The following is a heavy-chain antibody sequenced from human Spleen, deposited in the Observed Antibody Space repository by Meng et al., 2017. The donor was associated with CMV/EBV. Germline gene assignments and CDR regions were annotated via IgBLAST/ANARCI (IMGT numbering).Heavy chain of an antibody. CDR3: ASLVTDYSNFDDY. V-gene: IGHV4-39*01. J-gene: IGHJ4*02. Sequence: GSLRLSCTVSGGSISSRSYYWGGIRQPPGKGLEWIGSIYYTGSTYYNPSLKSRVTISVDTSKNQFSLKLSSVTAADTAVYYCASLVTDYSNFDDYWGQGTLVTVSS. CDR2: IYYTGST. CDR1: GGSISSRSYY. D-gene: IGHD4-11*01.